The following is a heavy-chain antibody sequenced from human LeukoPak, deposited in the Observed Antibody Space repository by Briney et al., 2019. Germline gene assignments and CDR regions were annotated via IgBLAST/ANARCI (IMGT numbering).Heavy chain of an antibody. CDR1: GFTFSSYG. Sequence: PGGALRLSCAACGFTFSSYGMHRCRQAPGKGLEGVAFIRYDGSNKYYADPVKGRFTISRDKSKNTLYLQMNSLRAEDTDVYYCERDRGDRGTLMVRGVIENWGQGTLVTVSS. J-gene: IGHJ4*02. V-gene: IGHV3-30*02. CDR2: IRYDGSNK. D-gene: IGHD3-10*01. CDR3: ERDRGDRGTLMVRGVIEN.